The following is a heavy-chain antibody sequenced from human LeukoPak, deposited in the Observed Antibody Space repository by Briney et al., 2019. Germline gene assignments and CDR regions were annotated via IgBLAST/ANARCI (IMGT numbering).Heavy chain of an antibody. V-gene: IGHV4-34*01. CDR1: GGSFSGYY. CDR2: INHSGST. D-gene: IGHD1-7*01. Sequence: SGTLSLTCAVYGGSFSGYYWSWIRQPPGKGLEWIGEINHSGSTNYNPSLKSRVTISVDTSKNQFSLKLSSVTAADTAVYYCARDGRYNWNYYYFDYWGQGTLVTVSS. CDR3: ARDGRYNWNYYYFDY. J-gene: IGHJ4*02.